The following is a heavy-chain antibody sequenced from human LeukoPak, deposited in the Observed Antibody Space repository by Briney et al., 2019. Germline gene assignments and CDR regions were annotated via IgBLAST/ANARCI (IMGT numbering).Heavy chain of an antibody. CDR2: INPSGGST. Sequence: ASVKVSCKASRCTFTSYYMHWVRQAPGQGLEWMGIINPSGGSTSYAQKFQGRVTITRNTSISTAYMELSSLRSEDTAVYYCARGPPLYWGQGTLVTVSS. CDR1: RCTFTSYY. CDR3: ARGPPLY. V-gene: IGHV1-46*01. J-gene: IGHJ4*02.